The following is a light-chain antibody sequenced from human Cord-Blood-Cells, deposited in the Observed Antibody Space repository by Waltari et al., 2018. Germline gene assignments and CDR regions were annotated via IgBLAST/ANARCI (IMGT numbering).Light chain of an antibody. CDR3: QQSYSTPLFT. Sequence: DIQMTQSPSSLSASVGDRVTITCRASQSISSYLNWYQQKPGKAPKLLIYAASSLQSGVPSRFSSSGYGTDFTLTISSLQPEDFATYYCQQSYSTPLFTFGPGTKVDIK. CDR2: AAS. J-gene: IGKJ3*01. CDR1: QSISSY. V-gene: IGKV1-39*01.